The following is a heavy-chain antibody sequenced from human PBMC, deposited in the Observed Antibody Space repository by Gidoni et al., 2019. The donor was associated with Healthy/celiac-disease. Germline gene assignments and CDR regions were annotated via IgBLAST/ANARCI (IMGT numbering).Heavy chain of an antibody. D-gene: IGHD2-21*02. J-gene: IGHJ3*02. Sequence: QVQLVGSGGGGAQPGRARGTPCAASGSTSRSYVIPWVRQAPGKGLEWVAVISYDGSNKYYADSVKGRFTISRDNSKNTLYLQMNSLRAEDTAVYYCARDPAHCGGDCFPSDDAFDIWGQGTMVTVSS. CDR1: GSTSRSYV. V-gene: IGHV3-30-3*01. CDR3: ARDPAHCGGDCFPSDDAFDI. CDR2: ISYDGSNK.